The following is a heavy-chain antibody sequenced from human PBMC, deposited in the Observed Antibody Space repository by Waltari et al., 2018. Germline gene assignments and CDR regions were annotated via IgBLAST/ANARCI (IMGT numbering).Heavy chain of an antibody. CDR2: ISYDGSNK. Sequence: QVQLVESGGGVVQPGRSLRLSCAASGFTFSSYGMHWVRQAPGKGLGWVAGISYDGSNKYYAASVKGRFTISRDNSKNTLYLQMNSLRAEDTAVYYCAKDGGRDGYTPHYWGQGTLVTVSS. J-gene: IGHJ4*02. CDR1: GFTFSSYG. V-gene: IGHV3-30*18. CDR3: AKDGGRDGYTPHY. D-gene: IGHD5-12*01.